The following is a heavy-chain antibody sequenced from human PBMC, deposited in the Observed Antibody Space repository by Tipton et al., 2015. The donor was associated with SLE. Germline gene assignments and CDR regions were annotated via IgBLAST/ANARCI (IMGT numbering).Heavy chain of an antibody. D-gene: IGHD6-19*01. Sequence: SLRLSCAASGFTFSSYAMHWVRQAPGKGLEWVAVISYDGSNKYYADSVKGRLTISRDNSKNTLYLQMNSLRAEDTAVYYCARDLSSGDYWGQGTLVTVSS. J-gene: IGHJ4*02. CDR1: GFTFSSYA. V-gene: IGHV3-30*04. CDR3: ARDLSSGDY. CDR2: ISYDGSNK.